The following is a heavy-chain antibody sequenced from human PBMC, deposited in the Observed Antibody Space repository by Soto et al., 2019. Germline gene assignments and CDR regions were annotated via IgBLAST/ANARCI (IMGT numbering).Heavy chain of an antibody. D-gene: IGHD6-6*01. V-gene: IGHV3-66*01. CDR2: IYSGGST. Sequence: GGSLRLSCAASGFTVSSNYMSWVRQAPGKGLEWVSVIYSGGSTYYADSVKGRFTISRDNSKNTLYLQMNSLRAEDTAVYYCASRPRIAARAGWFDPWGQGTLVTVSS. CDR1: GFTVSSNY. CDR3: ASRPRIAARAGWFDP. J-gene: IGHJ5*02.